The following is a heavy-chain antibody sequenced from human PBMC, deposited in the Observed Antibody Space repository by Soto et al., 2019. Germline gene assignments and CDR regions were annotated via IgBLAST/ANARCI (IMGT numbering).Heavy chain of an antibody. CDR1: GYTFPQHY. CDR3: ATGGAGPAPYTWELSDH. V-gene: IGHV1-45*02. J-gene: IGHJ4*02. Sequence: QMQLVQSGAEVKKTGSSVKVSCKASGYTFPQHYLHWVRQAPGQALEWMGWITPFNGDVNYAQKSLARVPITGDSSLNTAYMEMSRLKSEDTAMYYCATGGAGPAPYTWELSDHWGQGTLVTVSS. CDR2: ITPFNGDV. D-gene: IGHD1-26*01.